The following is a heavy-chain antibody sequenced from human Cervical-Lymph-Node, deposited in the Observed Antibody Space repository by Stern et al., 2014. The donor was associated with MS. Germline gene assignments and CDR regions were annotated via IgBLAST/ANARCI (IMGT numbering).Heavy chain of an antibody. CDR3: ARDTCRGGGCSFRY. D-gene: IGHD2-15*01. V-gene: IGHV3-30-3*01. J-gene: IGHJ4*02. CDR2: LPNEGSKQ. Sequence: QVQLVQSGGGLVQPGRSFRLSCAASGFILSSYAMHWARQAPGKGLARVAFLPNEGSKQFYAASAKGRLTISRDNFHKPLYLPTNSLRPEVTAVYYCARDTCRGGGCSFRYWGQGILITVSS. CDR1: GFILSSYA.